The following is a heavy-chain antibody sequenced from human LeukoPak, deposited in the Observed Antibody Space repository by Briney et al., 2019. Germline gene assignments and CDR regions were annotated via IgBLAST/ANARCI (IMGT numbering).Heavy chain of an antibody. Sequence: SVKVSCKASGGTFSSYAISWVRQAPRQGLEWMGGIIPIFGTANYAQKFQGRVTITADESTSTAYMELSSLRSEDTAVYYCARGLGYSSSWYQIDYWGQGTLVTVSS. CDR2: IIPIFGTA. V-gene: IGHV1-69*13. J-gene: IGHJ4*02. D-gene: IGHD6-13*01. CDR1: GGTFSSYA. CDR3: ARGLGYSSSWYQIDY.